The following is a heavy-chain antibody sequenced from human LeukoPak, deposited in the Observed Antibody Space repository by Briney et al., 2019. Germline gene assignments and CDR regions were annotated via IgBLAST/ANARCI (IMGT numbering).Heavy chain of an antibody. Sequence: SETLSLTCPVYGGSISSYYWSWIRQPAGKGLEWIERIYTSVSTNYNPSLKSRVTMSVDTSKKQSSLRLSSVTAADTAVYYCARSQCGWYFYWGQGTLVTVSS. CDR1: GGSISSYY. J-gene: IGHJ4*02. CDR2: IYTSVST. V-gene: IGHV4-59*10. CDR3: ARSQCGWYFY. D-gene: IGHD6-19*01.